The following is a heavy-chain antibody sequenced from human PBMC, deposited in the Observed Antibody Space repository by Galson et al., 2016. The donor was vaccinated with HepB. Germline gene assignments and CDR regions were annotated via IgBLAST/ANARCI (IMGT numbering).Heavy chain of an antibody. D-gene: IGHD2/OR15-2a*01. CDR2: IYYTGST. Sequence: SETLSLTCTVSGDSISGSSYFWGWIRQPPGEGLEWIGSIYYTGSTDYNPSLKSRVTISVDTSKNQFSLKLNSVTAADTAVYYCGRRRGGFPDYWGQGTLVTVSS. V-gene: IGHV4-39*01. J-gene: IGHJ4*02. CDR1: GDSISGSSYF. CDR3: GRRRGGFPDY.